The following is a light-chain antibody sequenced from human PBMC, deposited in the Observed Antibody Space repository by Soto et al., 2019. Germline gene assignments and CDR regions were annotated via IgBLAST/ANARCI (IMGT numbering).Light chain of an antibody. Sequence: QSALTQPASVSGSPGQSITISCTGTSSDVGGYNYVSWYQQHPGKAPKLMVYEVSNRPSGVSNRFSGSKSGNTASLTISGLQAEDEADYYCTSYTTSIPYVVFGGGTKLTFL. CDR2: EVS. V-gene: IGLV2-14*01. CDR3: TSYTTSIPYVV. CDR1: SSDVGGYNY. J-gene: IGLJ2*01.